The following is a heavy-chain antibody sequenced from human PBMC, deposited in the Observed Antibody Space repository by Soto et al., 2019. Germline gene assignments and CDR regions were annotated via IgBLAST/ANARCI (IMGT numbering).Heavy chain of an antibody. J-gene: IGHJ4*02. CDR2: IYYSGST. CDR1: GGSISSYY. V-gene: IGHV4-59*01. CDR3: ARSPTILVSFYY. D-gene: IGHD5-12*01. Sequence: QVQLQESGPGLVKPSETLSLTCTVSGGSISSYYWSWIRQPPGKGLEWIGYIYYSGSTNYNPSLKSRVTISVDTSKNQFSLKLSSVTAADTAVYYCARSPTILVSFYYWGQGTLVTVSS.